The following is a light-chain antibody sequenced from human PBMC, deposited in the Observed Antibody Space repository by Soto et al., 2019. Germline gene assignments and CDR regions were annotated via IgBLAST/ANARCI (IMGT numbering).Light chain of an antibody. V-gene: IGLV1-44*01. CDR2: GNN. CDR1: SSNFGTNT. CDR3: AAWDDSLNGYV. J-gene: IGLJ1*01. Sequence: QSVLTQPPSASGTPGQRVTISCSGSSSNFGTNTVNWYQQLPGTAPKLLIYGNNQRPSGVPDRFSGSKSGTPASLAISGVQSEDEADYYCAAWDDSLNGYVFGTGTKVTVL.